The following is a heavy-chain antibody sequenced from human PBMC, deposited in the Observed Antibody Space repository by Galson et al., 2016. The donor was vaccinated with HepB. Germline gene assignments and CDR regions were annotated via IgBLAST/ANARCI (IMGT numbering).Heavy chain of an antibody. V-gene: IGHV5-51*01. J-gene: IGHJ5*02. CDR3: AKRIFELHESTWFDP. Sequence: QSGAEVKKPGESLKISCKGSGFTFTHYWIGWVRQMPGKGLEWMGIIHPSDSDTQYSPSCHGQVTISADKSSSTVHLQWSSLKASDSGMYYCAKRIFELHESTWFDPWGQGTLVTVSS. CDR2: IHPSDSDT. CDR1: GFTFTHYW. D-gene: IGHD3/OR15-3a*01.